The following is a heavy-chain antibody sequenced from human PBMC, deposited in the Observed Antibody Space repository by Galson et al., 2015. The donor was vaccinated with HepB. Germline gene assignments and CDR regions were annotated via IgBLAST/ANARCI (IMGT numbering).Heavy chain of an antibody. D-gene: IGHD3-3*01. CDR3: AKFTRDVNSSFLWFDP. CDR1: GGSITTNTW. CDR2: ISHSGGT. J-gene: IGHJ5*02. V-gene: IGHV4-4*02. Sequence: SETLSLTCTISGGSITTNTWWSWVRQPPGKGLEWIGEISHSGGTNYKSSLRGRVTILIDESKTQFSLKLTSVTAADTATYYCAKFTRDVNSSFLWFDPWGRGALVIVSS.